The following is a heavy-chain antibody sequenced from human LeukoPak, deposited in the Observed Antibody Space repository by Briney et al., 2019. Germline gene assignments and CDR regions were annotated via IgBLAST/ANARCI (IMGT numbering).Heavy chain of an antibody. D-gene: IGHD6-19*01. CDR2: IYYSGST. CDR1: GGSMSSYY. J-gene: IGHJ5*02. V-gene: IGHV4-59*08. CDR3: ARLKVGAVAGWFDP. Sequence: SETLSLTCTVSGGSMSSYYWSWIRQPPGKGLEWIGYIYYSGSTNYNPSLKSRVTISVDTSKNQFSLKLSSVTAADTAVYYCARLKVGAVAGWFDPWGQGTLVTVSS.